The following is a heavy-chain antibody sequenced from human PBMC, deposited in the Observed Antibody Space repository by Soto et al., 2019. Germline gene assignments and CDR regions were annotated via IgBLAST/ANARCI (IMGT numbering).Heavy chain of an antibody. J-gene: IGHJ4*02. D-gene: IGHD5-18*01. CDR1: GFTFSSYA. CDR3: ARAGYSYARDPFDY. CDR2: ISYDGSNK. Sequence: QVPLVESGGGVVQPGRSLRLSCAASGFTFSSYAMHWVRQAPGKGLEWVAVISYDGSNKYYADSVKGRFTISRDNSKNTLYLQMNSLRAEDTAVYYCARAGYSYARDPFDYWGQGTLVTVSS. V-gene: IGHV3-30-3*01.